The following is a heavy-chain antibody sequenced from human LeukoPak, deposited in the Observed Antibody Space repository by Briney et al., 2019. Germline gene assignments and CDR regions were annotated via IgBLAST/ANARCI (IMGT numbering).Heavy chain of an antibody. V-gene: IGHV3-7*03. CDR2: IKQDGSEE. CDR3: AKDGGHTSVLYYFEC. CDR1: GFTFSSYW. Sequence: GGSLRLSCAASGFTFSSYWMNWVRQAPGKGLEWVANIKQDGSEEFYVDSLKGRFTISRDNAKNSLYLQMNSLRTEDTALYYCAKDGGHTSVLYYFECWGQGTLVTVSS. D-gene: IGHD6-19*01. J-gene: IGHJ4*02.